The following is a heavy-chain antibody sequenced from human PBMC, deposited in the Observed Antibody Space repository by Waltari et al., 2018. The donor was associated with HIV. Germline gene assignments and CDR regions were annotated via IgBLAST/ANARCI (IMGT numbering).Heavy chain of an antibody. CDR1: GFTVSRSE. V-gene: IGHV3-66*01. CDR3: ASIAYCGGDCYPRGMDV. J-gene: IGHJ6*02. Sequence: DVQLVEYGGGLVQPGGSLRLSCAASGFTVSRSETSWVRQAPGKGLEWVSVIYSGGSTYYADSVKGRFTISRDNSKNTLYLQMTSLRAEDTAVYYCASIAYCGGDCYPRGMDVCGQ. D-gene: IGHD2-21*02. CDR2: IYSGGST.